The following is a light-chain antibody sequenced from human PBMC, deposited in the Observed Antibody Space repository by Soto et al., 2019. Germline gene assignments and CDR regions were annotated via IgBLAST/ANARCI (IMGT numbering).Light chain of an antibody. CDR2: DAS. J-gene: IGKJ5*01. V-gene: IGKV1-33*01. CDR1: QDISNY. Sequence: DIQRTQSPSSLSASVGDRVTITSQASQDISNYLNWYQPTQGKAPKVXIYDASYLETGVPSRFIGSGAGPDCTCTIRSLEHEDIATYSCQQYDNLTITFGQGTRLEIK. CDR3: QQYDNLTIT.